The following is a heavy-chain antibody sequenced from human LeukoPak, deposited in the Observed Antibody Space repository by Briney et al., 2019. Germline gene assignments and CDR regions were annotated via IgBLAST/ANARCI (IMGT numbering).Heavy chain of an antibody. J-gene: IGHJ4*02. CDR1: GYTFTSYG. CDR2: ISAYNGNT. D-gene: IGHD3-22*01. CDR3: ARNALVYYDSSGSHFDY. Sequence: AASVKVSCKASGYTFTSYGISWVRQAPGQGLEWMGWISAYNGNTNYAQKLQGRVTMTTDTSTSTAYMELRSLRSDDTAVYYCARNALVYYDSSGSHFDYWGQGTLVTVSS. V-gene: IGHV1-18*01.